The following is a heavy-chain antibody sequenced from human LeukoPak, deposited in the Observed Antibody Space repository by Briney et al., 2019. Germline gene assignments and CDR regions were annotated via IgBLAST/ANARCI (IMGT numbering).Heavy chain of an antibody. Sequence: SQTLSLTCTVSGGSISSGSYYWSWIRQPAGKGLEWIGRIYTSGSTNYNPSLKSRVTISVDTSKNQFSLKLSSVIAADTAVYYCARDHYQLLALDVWGKGTTVTVSS. CDR1: GGSISSGSYY. CDR3: ARDHYQLLALDV. CDR2: IYTSGST. D-gene: IGHD2-2*01. V-gene: IGHV4-61*02. J-gene: IGHJ6*04.